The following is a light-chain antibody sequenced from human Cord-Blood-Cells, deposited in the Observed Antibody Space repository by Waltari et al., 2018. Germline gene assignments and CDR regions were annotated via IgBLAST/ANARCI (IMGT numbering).Light chain of an antibody. CDR2: EVS. J-gene: IGLJ1*01. CDR3: SSYYV. V-gene: IGLV2-14*01. CDR1: SSDVGGYNY. Sequence: QSALTQPASVSGSPGQSITISCTGTSSDVGGYNYVSWYQQHPGKAPKLMIYEVSNRPSGASNRFSGSKSGNTASLTISGLQAEDEADYYCSSYYVFGTGTKVTVL.